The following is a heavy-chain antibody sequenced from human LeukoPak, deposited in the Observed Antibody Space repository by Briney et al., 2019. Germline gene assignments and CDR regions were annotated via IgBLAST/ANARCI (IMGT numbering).Heavy chain of an antibody. J-gene: IGHJ6*03. D-gene: IGHD6-13*01. CDR3: ARGDSSSWYMLVGYYYYMDV. CDR2: INTNTGNP. Sequence: ASVKVSCKASGYTFTSYAMNWVRQAPGQGLEWMGWINTNTGNPTYAQGFTGRFVFSLDTSVSTAYLQISSLKAEDTAVYYCARGDSSSWYMLVGYYYYMDVWGKGTTVTVSS. V-gene: IGHV7-4-1*02. CDR1: GYTFTSYA.